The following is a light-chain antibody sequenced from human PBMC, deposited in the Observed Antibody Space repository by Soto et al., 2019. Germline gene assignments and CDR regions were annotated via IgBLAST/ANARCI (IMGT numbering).Light chain of an antibody. V-gene: IGLV1-44*01. J-gene: IGLJ2*01. CDR1: SSNIGSNT. CDR2: SNN. Sequence: QSVLTQPPSASGTPGQRVTISCSESSSNIGSNTVDWYQQFPGTAPKLLIYSNNQRPSGVPDRFSGSKSGTSASLAISGLQSEDEADYYCAAWDDSLNGHVFGGGTKLTVL. CDR3: AAWDDSLNGHV.